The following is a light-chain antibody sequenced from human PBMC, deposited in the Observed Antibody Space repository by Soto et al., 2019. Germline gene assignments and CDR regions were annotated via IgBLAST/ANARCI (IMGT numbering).Light chain of an antibody. CDR1: QSVISN. CDR2: GAS. J-gene: IGKJ3*01. V-gene: IGKV3-20*01. Sequence: EMVMTQSPVTLSVSPGESATLSCRASQSVISNLAWYQQKPGQAPRLLIYGASTRATGIPDRFSGSGSGTDFTLAISRLEPEDFAVYFCQQLGSSPFTFGPGTKVEIK. CDR3: QQLGSSPFT.